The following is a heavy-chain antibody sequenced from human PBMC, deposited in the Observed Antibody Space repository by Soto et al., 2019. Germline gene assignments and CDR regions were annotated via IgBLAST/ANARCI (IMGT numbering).Heavy chain of an antibody. J-gene: IGHJ4*02. Sequence: GGSLRLSCSVSGFTFSSYAMHWVRQAPGKGLEYASSISSDGRSTYYADSVKGRFTISRDNSKNTLYLQMSSLRAEDTAIYYCVKARYIDYWGQGTLVTVSS. V-gene: IGHV3-64D*06. CDR1: GFTFSSYA. CDR2: ISSDGRST. CDR3: VKARYIDY.